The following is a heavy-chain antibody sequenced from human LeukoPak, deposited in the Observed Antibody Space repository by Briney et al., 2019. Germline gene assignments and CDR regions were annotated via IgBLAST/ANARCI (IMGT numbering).Heavy chain of an antibody. CDR3: ARVLGGRYGVNDPRYFDY. CDR2: IYYSGST. V-gene: IGHV4-30-4*01. J-gene: IGHJ4*02. CDR1: GGSISSGDYY. D-gene: IGHD4-23*01. Sequence: PSETLSLTCTVSGGSISSGDYYWSWIRQPPGKGLEWIGYIYYSGSTYYNPSLKSRVTISVDTSKNQFSLKLSSVTAADAAVYYCARVLGGRYGVNDPRYFDYWGQGTLVTVSS.